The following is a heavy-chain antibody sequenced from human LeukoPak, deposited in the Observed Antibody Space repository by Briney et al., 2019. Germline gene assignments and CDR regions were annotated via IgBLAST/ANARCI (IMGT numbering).Heavy chain of an antibody. CDR3: ARGGQLWQYFDY. Sequence: SETLSLTCTVSGGSISSYYWSWIRQPPGKGLEWIGYIYHSGSTNYNPSLKSRVTISVDTSKNQFSLKLSSVTAADTAVYYCARGGQLWQYFDYWGQGTLVTVSS. J-gene: IGHJ4*02. CDR2: IYHSGST. CDR1: GGSISSYY. D-gene: IGHD5-18*01. V-gene: IGHV4-59*01.